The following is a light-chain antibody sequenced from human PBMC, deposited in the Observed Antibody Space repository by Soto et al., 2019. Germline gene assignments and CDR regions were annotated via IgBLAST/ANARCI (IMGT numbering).Light chain of an antibody. CDR1: SSDVGASDY. J-gene: IGLJ2*01. CDR3: SSYTTSHTLV. V-gene: IGLV2-14*01. CDR2: EIS. Sequence: QSALTQPASVSESPGQSITISCTGTSSDVGASDYVSWYQQHPGKAPQLIIYEISNRPSGVSNRFSGSKSGNTASLTISGLQAEDESDYYCSSYTTSHTLVFCGGTKLTVL.